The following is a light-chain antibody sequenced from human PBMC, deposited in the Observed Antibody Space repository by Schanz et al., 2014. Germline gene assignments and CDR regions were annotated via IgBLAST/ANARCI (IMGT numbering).Light chain of an antibody. CDR1: SSDIGNYNY. J-gene: IGLJ3*02. Sequence: QSALTQPPSASGSPGQSVTISCTGTSSDIGNYNYVSWYQQHPGQAPKLVIYEVTKRPSGVPDRFSGSKSGNTASLTVSGLQAEDEADYYCSSYAGTNFWVFGGGTKLTVL. CDR3: SSYAGTNFWV. CDR2: EVT. V-gene: IGLV2-8*01.